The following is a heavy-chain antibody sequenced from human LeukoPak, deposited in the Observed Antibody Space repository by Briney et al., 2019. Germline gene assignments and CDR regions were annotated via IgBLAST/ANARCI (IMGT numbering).Heavy chain of an antibody. J-gene: IGHJ3*02. Sequence: SETLSLTCTVSGGSISSSSYYWGWIRQPPGKGLEWIGSIYYTGNTYYNPSLKSRVTISVDTSKNQFSLKLSSVTAADTAVYYCARGPGYSSTTDAFEIWGQGTMVTVSS. CDR2: IYYTGNT. CDR3: ARGPGYSSTTDAFEI. CDR1: GGSISSSSYY. D-gene: IGHD6-13*01. V-gene: IGHV4-39*07.